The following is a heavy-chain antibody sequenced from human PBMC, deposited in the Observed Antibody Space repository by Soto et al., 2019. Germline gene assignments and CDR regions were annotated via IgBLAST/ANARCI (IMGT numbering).Heavy chain of an antibody. J-gene: IGHJ4*02. CDR2: ISYDGSNK. D-gene: IGHD6-19*01. CDR1: GFTFSSYA. CDR3: ARHNKWLGRYFDY. V-gene: IGHV3-30-3*01. Sequence: GGSLRLSCAASGFTFSSYAMHWVRQAPGKGLEWVAVISYDGSNKYYADSVKGRFTISRDNSKNTLYLQMNSLRAEDTAVYYCARHNKWLGRYFDYWGQGTLVTVSS.